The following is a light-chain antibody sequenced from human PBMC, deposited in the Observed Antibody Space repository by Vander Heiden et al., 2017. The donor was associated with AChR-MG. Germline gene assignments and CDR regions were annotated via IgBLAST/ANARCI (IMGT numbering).Light chain of an antibody. Sequence: LLQLAAVYGAPGQPIPISCNGTAIDVGGYNSVSWYQQHPGKVPKLMIYDVRNLPSGISDRFSGSKSGNTASLTISGLQTDDEADYYCCSYTSTSTLVFGGGTRLTVL. J-gene: IGLJ2*01. V-gene: IGLV2-14*03. CDR2: DVR. CDR3: CSYTSTSTLV. CDR1: AIDVGGYNS.